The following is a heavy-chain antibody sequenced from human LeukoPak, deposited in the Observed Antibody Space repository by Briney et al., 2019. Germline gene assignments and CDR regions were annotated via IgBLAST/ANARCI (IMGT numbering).Heavy chain of an antibody. CDR2: IWYDGSNK. J-gene: IGHJ3*02. Sequence: GRSLRLSCAASGFTFSRFGMHWVRQAPGKGLEWVAVIWYDGSNKYYADSVKGRFTISRDNAKNSLYLQMSSLRAEDTAVYYCARDRLDDAFDIWGQGTMLTVSS. D-gene: IGHD1-1*01. V-gene: IGHV3-33*01. CDR3: ARDRLDDAFDI. CDR1: GFTFSRFG.